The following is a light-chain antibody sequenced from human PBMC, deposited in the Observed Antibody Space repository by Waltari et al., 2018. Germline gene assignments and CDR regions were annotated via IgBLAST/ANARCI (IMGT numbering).Light chain of an antibody. J-gene: IGLJ3*02. CDR1: SSDVGFYNY. CDR2: DVS. V-gene: IGLV2-14*01. CDR3: NSYTGSSSWV. Sequence: QSALTQPASVSGSPGQSITISCYGTSSDVGFYNYVSWYQQHPGKAPKLMIYDVSQRPSGVSDRFSGSKSGNTASLTISGLQAEDEADYYCNSYTGSSSWVFGGGTKVTV.